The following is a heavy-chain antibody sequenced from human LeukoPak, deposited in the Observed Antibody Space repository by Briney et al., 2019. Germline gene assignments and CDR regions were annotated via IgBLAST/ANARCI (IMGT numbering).Heavy chain of an antibody. J-gene: IGHJ6*03. CDR1: GGSFSSSSDY. Sequence: SSETLSLTCTVSGGSFSSSSDYWGWVRQPPGKGLEWIVSIYYSGSTYYNPSLKSRVTISVDSSKNQFSLRLSSVTAADAAVYYCARGGQLQYYYYMDVWGKGTTVTVSS. V-gene: IGHV4-39*07. CDR2: IYYSGST. D-gene: IGHD6-6*01. CDR3: ARGGQLQYYYYMDV.